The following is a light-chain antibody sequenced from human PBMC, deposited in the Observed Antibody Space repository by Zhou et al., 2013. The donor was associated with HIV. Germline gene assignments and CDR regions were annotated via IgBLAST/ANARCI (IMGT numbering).Light chain of an antibody. CDR1: QGINSA. Sequence: AIQLTQSPSSLSASVGDRVTITCRASQGINSALAWYQQKPGKAPKLLIYDVSTLESGVPSRFSGSGSGTDFSLTISSLQPEDFATYYCQQFNSYPFLTFGGGTKVEIK. J-gene: IGKJ4*01. CDR3: QQFNSYPFLT. CDR2: DVS. V-gene: IGKV1-13*02.